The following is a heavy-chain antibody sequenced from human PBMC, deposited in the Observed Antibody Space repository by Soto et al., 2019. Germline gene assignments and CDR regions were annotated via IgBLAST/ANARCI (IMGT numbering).Heavy chain of an antibody. CDR3: ARDTEQLPFDY. D-gene: IGHD6-13*01. CDR2: ISYDGSNK. Sequence: HPGGSLRLSCAASGFTFSSYAMHWVRQAPGKGLEWVAVISYDGSNKYYADSVKGRFTISRDNSKNTLYLQMNSLRAEDTAVYYCARDTEQLPFDYWGQGTLVTVSS. J-gene: IGHJ4*02. CDR1: GFTFSSYA. V-gene: IGHV3-30-3*01.